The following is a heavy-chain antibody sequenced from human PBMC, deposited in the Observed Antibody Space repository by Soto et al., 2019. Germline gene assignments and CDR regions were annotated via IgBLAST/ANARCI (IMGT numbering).Heavy chain of an antibody. J-gene: IGHJ6*02. Sequence: EVQLVESGGGLVQPGGSLRISCAASGFTFSDHYMDWVRQAPGKGLEWVGRTRNKANSSTTEYAASVKGRFTISRDDSKNSLYMQKNSLKTEDTAVYYCASESYCNVYYYYGMDVWGQGTTVTVSS. CDR2: TRNKANSSTT. D-gene: IGHD4-4*01. CDR3: ASESYCNVYYYYGMDV. CDR1: GFTFSDHY. V-gene: IGHV3-72*01.